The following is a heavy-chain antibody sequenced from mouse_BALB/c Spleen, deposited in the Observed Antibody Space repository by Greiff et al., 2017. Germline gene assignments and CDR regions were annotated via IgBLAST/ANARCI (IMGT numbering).Heavy chain of an antibody. D-gene: IGHD2-1*01. V-gene: IGHV1S127*01. CDR2: IDPSDSET. CDR1: GYSFTSYW. CDR3: ARYYGNYDYAMDY. Sequence: QVHVKQSGPQLVRPGASVKISCKASGYSFTSYWMHWVKQRPGQGLEWIGMIDPSDSETRLNQKFKDKATLTVDKSSSTAYMQLSSPTSEDSAVYYCARYYGNYDYAMDYWGQGTSVTVSS. J-gene: IGHJ4*01.